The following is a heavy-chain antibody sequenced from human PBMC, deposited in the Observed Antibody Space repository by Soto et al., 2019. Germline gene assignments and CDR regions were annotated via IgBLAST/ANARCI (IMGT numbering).Heavy chain of an antibody. CDR2: MNPNSGNT. Sequence: ASVKVSCKASGYTFTSYDINWVRQATGQGLEWMGWMNPNSGNTGYAQKFQGRVTMTRNTSISTAYMELSSLRSEDTAVYYCVSENFWSGYYGGGYWGQGTLVTVSS. CDR3: VSENFWSGYYGGGY. J-gene: IGHJ4*02. D-gene: IGHD3-3*01. V-gene: IGHV1-8*01. CDR1: GYTFTSYD.